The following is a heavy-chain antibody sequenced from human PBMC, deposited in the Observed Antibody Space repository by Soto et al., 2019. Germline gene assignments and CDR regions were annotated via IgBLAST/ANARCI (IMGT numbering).Heavy chain of an antibody. J-gene: IGHJ5*02. Sequence: ASVKVSCKASGYTFISYDISWVRQAPGQGLEWMGWISAYNGNTNYAQKLQGRVTMTTDTSTSTAYMELRSLRFDDTAVYYCARTDIVVVVAGTPLSRFDPWGQGTLVTVSS. CDR1: GYTFISYD. CDR2: ISAYNGNT. V-gene: IGHV1-18*01. D-gene: IGHD2-15*01. CDR3: ARTDIVVVVAGTPLSRFDP.